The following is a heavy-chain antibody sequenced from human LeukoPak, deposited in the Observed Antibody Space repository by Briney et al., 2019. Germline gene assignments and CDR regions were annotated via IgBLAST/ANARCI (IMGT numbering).Heavy chain of an antibody. V-gene: IGHV3-48*04. D-gene: IGHD2-2*01. CDR3: ARQYAYGIRYYFDY. CDR2: ISSSSNTV. Sequence: GGSLRLSCAASGFSFSSYGMIWVRQAPGKGLEWVSYISSSSNTVNYADSVKGRFILSRDNAKNSLSLQVNGLRAEDTAVYFCARQYAYGIRYYFDYWGQGTLVTVSP. CDR1: GFSFSSYG. J-gene: IGHJ4*02.